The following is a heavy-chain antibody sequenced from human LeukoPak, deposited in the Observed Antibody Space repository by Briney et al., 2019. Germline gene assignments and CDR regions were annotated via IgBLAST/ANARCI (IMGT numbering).Heavy chain of an antibody. CDR2: INPSGGST. Sequence: GASVKVSCKASGYTFTSYYMHWVRQAPGQGLEWMGIINPSGGSTSYAQKFQGRVTMTRDTSTSTVYMELSSLRSEDTAVYYCARDGGCSSTSCYPFDYWGQGTRVTVSS. V-gene: IGHV1-46*01. J-gene: IGHJ4*02. D-gene: IGHD2-2*01. CDR3: ARDGGCSSTSCYPFDY. CDR1: GYTFTSYY.